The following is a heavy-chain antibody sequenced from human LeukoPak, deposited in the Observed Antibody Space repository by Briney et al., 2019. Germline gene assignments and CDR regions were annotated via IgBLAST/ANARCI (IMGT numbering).Heavy chain of an antibody. D-gene: IGHD3-22*01. V-gene: IGHV3-66*02. CDR3: AREAYYHDSSGYYYPDY. CDR2: IYSGDST. Sequence: PGGSLRPSCAASGFTVSTNYMSWVRQAPGMGLEWVSIIYSGDSTSYTDSVKGRFTISRGSSKNTLYLQMNSLRAEDTAVYFCAREAYYHDSSGYYYPDYWGQGTLVTVSS. J-gene: IGHJ4*02. CDR1: GFTVSTNY.